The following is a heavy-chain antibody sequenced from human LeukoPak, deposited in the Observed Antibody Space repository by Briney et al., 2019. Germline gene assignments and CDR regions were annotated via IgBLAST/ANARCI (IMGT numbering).Heavy chain of an antibody. CDR1: GGSISSYY. CDR2: IYTSGST. CDR3: ARDVYYYGSGSYFLDY. J-gene: IGHJ4*02. D-gene: IGHD3-10*01. Sequence: SETLSLTCTVSGGSISSYYWSWIRQPAGKGLEWIGRIYTSGSTTYNPSLKSRVTMSVDTSKNQFSLKLNSVTAADTAVYYCARDVYYYGSGSYFLDYWGQGTLVTVSS. V-gene: IGHV4-4*07.